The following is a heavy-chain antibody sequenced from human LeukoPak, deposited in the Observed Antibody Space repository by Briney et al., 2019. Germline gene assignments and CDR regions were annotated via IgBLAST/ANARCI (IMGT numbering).Heavy chain of an antibody. V-gene: IGHV4-30-2*01. CDR2: IYHSGST. Sequence: PSQTLSLTCTVSGGSISSGGYYWSWIRQPPGKGLEWIGYIYHSGSTYYNPSLKSRVTISVDRSKNQFSLKLSSVTAADTAVYYCARDYCSSTSCYMYNWFDPWGQGTLVTVSS. CDR3: ARDYCSSTSCYMYNWFDP. J-gene: IGHJ5*02. CDR1: GGSISSGGYY. D-gene: IGHD2-2*01.